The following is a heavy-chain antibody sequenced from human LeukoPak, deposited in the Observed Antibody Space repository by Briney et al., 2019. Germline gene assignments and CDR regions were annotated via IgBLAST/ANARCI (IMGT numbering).Heavy chain of an antibody. D-gene: IGHD6-13*01. Sequence: ASVKVSCKASGGTFSSYAISWVRQAPGQGLEWMGGVIPIFGTANYAQKFQGRVTITADESTGTAYMELSSLRSEDTAVYYCAREPGIAAAGPTAYFDYWGQGTLVTVSS. J-gene: IGHJ4*02. CDR1: GGTFSSYA. V-gene: IGHV1-69*13. CDR2: VIPIFGTA. CDR3: AREPGIAAAGPTAYFDY.